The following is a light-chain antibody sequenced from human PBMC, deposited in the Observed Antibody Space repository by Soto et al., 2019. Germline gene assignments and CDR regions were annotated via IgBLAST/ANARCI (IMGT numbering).Light chain of an antibody. J-gene: IGKJ2*01. CDR2: GAS. CDR3: QQYGRSPLMYT. Sequence: IVLTRSQGTLSLSPGERATLSCRASQSITSNFLAWYQQKPGQAPNLLIYGASTRAAGVPDRFSGSGSGTDFTVTITRLEPEDFAVYYCQQYGRSPLMYTFGQGTKLGVK. CDR1: QSITSNF. V-gene: IGKV3-20*01.